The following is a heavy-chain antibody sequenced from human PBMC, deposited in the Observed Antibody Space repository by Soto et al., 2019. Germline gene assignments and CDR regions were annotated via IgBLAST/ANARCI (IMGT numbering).Heavy chain of an antibody. CDR3: ARERYSSSWYSPTDY. V-gene: IGHV1-46*01. CDR1: GYAFTTYY. CDR2: INPSSGST. Sequence: EASVKVSCKASGYAFTTYYMHWVRQAPGQGLEWMGIINPSSGSTSYAQNFQGRVTMTTDTSTSTAYMELRSLRSDDTAVYYCARERYSSSWYSPTDYWGQGTLVTVSS. J-gene: IGHJ4*02. D-gene: IGHD6-13*01.